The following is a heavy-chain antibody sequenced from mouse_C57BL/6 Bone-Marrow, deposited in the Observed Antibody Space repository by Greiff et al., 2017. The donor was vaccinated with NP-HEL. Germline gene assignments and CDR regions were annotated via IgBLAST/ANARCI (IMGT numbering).Heavy chain of an antibody. V-gene: IGHV5-6*01. CDR2: ISSGGRSH. CDR1: GFTFSSYG. J-gene: IGHJ3*01. D-gene: IGHD1-1*01. Sequence: VQLKESGGDLVKPGGSLKLSCAASGFTFSSYGMSWVRQTPDKRLAWVATISSGGRSHYYPDRVKGRFTISRDNAKNTLYLQMSSLKSEDTAMYYCASPYYGSSYAWFAYWGQGTLVTVSA. CDR3: ASPYYGSSYAWFAY.